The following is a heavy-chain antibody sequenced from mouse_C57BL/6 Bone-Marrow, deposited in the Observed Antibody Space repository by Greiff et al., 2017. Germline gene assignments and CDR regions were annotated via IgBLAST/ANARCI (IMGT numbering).Heavy chain of an antibody. CDR3: AREALYYYGSFYWYFDV. CDR1: GYTFTSYG. V-gene: IGHV1-81*01. Sequence: VKLVKSGAELARPGASVKLSCKASGYTFTSYGISWVKQRTGQGLEWIGEIYPRSGNTYYNEKFKGKATLTADKSSSTAYMELRSLTSEDSAVYFCAREALYYYGSFYWYFDVWGTGTTVTVSS. CDR2: IYPRSGNT. J-gene: IGHJ1*03. D-gene: IGHD1-1*01.